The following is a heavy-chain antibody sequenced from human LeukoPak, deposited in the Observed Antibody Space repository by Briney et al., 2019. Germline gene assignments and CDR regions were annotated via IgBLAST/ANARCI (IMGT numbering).Heavy chain of an antibody. D-gene: IGHD5-12*01. CDR1: GFIVSRSH. CDR2: LYSGGSI. CDR3: ARDINVDSSMFGH. J-gene: IGHJ5*02. Sequence: PGGSLRLSCAGSGFIVSRSHISWVRQAPGKGLQWVSSLYSGGSIHYADSVKGRFTISRDTSRNTVSLQMNSLRVEGTAVYYCARDINVDSSMFGHWGQGTPVTVSS. V-gene: IGHV3-53*01.